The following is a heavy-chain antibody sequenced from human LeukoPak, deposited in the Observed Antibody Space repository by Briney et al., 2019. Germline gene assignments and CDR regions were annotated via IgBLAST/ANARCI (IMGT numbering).Heavy chain of an antibody. J-gene: IGHJ4*02. CDR2: IYYSGST. CDR1: GGSISSYY. CDR3: ARGGYYYGPLVFDY. D-gene: IGHD3-10*01. V-gene: IGHV4-59*01. Sequence: ASETLSLTCTVSGGSISSYYWSWIRQPPGKGLEWIGYIYYSGSTNYNPSLKSRVTISVDTSKNQFSLKLSSVTAADTAVYYCARGGYYYGPLVFDYWGQGTLVTVSS.